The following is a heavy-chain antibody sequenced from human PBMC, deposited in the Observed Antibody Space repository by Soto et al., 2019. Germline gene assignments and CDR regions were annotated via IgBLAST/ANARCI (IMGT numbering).Heavy chain of an antibody. J-gene: IGHJ4*02. CDR2: ISGSGGST. CDR1: GFTFSSYA. V-gene: IGHV3-23*01. D-gene: IGHD6-13*01. Sequence: PGWSLRLSCAASGFTFSSYAMSWVRQAPGKGLEWVSAISGSGGSTYYADSVKGRFTISRDNSKNTLYLQMNSLRAEDTAVHYCAKDSGSWYFTFDYWGQGTKVTVSS. CDR3: AKDSGSWYFTFDY.